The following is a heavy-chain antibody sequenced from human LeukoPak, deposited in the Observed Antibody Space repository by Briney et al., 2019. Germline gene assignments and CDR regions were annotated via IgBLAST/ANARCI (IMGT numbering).Heavy chain of an antibody. CDR1: GGTFGSYA. D-gene: IGHD6-19*01. CDR3: ARSSGWYGGDY. CDR2: IIPILGIA. Sequence: GASVKVSCKASGGTFGSYAISWVRQAPGQGLEWMGRIIPILGIANYAQKFQGRVTTTADKSTSTAYMELSSLRSEDTAVYYCARSSGWYGGDYWGQGTLVTVSS. J-gene: IGHJ4*02. V-gene: IGHV1-69*04.